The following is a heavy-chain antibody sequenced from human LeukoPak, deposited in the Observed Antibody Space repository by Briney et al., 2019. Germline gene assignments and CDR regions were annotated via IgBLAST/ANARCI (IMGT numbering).Heavy chain of an antibody. CDR2: MNPNSGNT. CDR1: GYTFTSYG. CDR3: ARVLDKHVSDAFDI. D-gene: IGHD3-9*01. J-gene: IGHJ3*02. Sequence: ASVKVSCKASGYTFTSYGISWVRQAPGQGLEWMGWMNPNSGNTGYAQKFQGRVTITRNTSISTAYMELSSLRSEDTAVYYCARVLDKHVSDAFDIWGQGTMVTVSS. V-gene: IGHV1-8*03.